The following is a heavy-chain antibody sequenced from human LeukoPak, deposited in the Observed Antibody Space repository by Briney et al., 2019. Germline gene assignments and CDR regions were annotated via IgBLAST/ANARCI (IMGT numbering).Heavy chain of an antibody. CDR3: ARDPGYSGYDSFDY. Sequence: ASVKVSCKASGYTFTSYGISWVRQAPGQGLEWMGWISAYNGNTNYAQKLQGRVTMTTDTSTSTAYMELRSLRSDDTAVYDCARDPGYSGYDSFDYWGQGTLVTVSS. CDR2: ISAYNGNT. V-gene: IGHV1-18*04. CDR1: GYTFTSYG. D-gene: IGHD5-12*01. J-gene: IGHJ4*02.